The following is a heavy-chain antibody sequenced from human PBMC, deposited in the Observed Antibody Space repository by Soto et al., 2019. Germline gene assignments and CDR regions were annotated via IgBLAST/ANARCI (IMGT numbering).Heavy chain of an antibody. CDR3: ARRNYYGSGSYSSLDP. CDR1: GYSFTSYW. D-gene: IGHD3-10*01. CDR2: IDPSDSYT. V-gene: IGHV5-10-1*01. Sequence: PGESLEISCKGSGYSFTSYWISWVRQMPGKGLEWMGRIDPSDSYTNYSPSFQGHVTISADKSISTAYLQWSSLKASDTAMYYCARRNYYGSGSYSSLDPWGQGTLVTVSS. J-gene: IGHJ5*02.